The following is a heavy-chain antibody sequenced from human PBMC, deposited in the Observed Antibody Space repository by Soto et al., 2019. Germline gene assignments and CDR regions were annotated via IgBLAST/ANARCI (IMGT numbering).Heavy chain of an antibody. V-gene: IGHV5-51*01. CDR1: GYRFTNYW. J-gene: IGHJ4*02. Sequence: EVQLVQSGAEVKKPGESLKISCKGSGYRFTNYWIGWVRQMPWKGLEWMGIIYPGDSDTRYRPSFQGQVTISVDKSTTTDYVQWSSLKASDNATYYCARQEGSSRSGYTHWGQGTRVTVTS. D-gene: IGHD3-3*01. CDR3: ARQEGSSRSGYTH. CDR2: IYPGDSDT.